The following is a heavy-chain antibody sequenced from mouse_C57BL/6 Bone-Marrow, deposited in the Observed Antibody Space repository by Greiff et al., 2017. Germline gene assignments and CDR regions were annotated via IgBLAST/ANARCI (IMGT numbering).Heavy chain of an antibody. CDR2: IYPGDGDP. J-gene: IGHJ1*03. CDR3: ARRGCSSYWYFDV. V-gene: IGHV1-80*01. CDR1: GYAFSSYW. D-gene: IGHD1-1*01. Sequence: VQLQQSGAELVKPGASVKISCKASGYAFSSYWMNWVKQRPGKGLEWIGQIYPGDGDPNYNGKFKGKATLTADKSSSTAYMQLSSRTSEDSAVYFCARRGCSSYWYFDVWGTGTTVTVSS.